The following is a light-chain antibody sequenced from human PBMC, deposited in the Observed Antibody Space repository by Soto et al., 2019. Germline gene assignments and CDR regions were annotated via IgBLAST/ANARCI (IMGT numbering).Light chain of an antibody. CDR2: GAS. Sequence: EIVMTQSPATPSVSPGERATLSCRASQSVSSNLAWYRQKPGQAPRLLLYGASTRATGIPARFSGSGSGTEFTLTISSLQSEDFAVYYCQQYNNWPPITFGPGTKVDIK. V-gene: IGKV3-15*01. CDR1: QSVSSN. CDR3: QQYNNWPPIT. J-gene: IGKJ3*01.